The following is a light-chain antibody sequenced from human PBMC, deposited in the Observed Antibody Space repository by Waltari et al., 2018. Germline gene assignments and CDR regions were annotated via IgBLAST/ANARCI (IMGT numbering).Light chain of an antibody. CDR3: SAYTSRGTLK. CDR2: DLT. Sequence: QSALTQPAPVSGSPGQSITISCTGTSDDIGAYSYVTWYHQLPGKVPKLIIYDLTERPSGVSNRFSGSKSGSTASLTVSGLQAEDEGLFYCSAYTSRGTLKFGGGTRVTVL. CDR1: SDDIGAYSY. V-gene: IGLV2-14*03. J-gene: IGLJ2*01.